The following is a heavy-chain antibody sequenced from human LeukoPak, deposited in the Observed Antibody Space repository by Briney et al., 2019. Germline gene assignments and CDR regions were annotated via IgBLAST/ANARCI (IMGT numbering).Heavy chain of an antibody. CDR1: GGTFSSYG. V-gene: IGHV1-69*06. CDR3: ARDLGPETSGYLERSYMDV. J-gene: IGHJ6*03. D-gene: IGHD3-22*01. CDR2: IITFFGAA. Sequence: SVTVSCKASGGTFSSYGISWVRQAPGQGLEWIGRIITFFGAATYARRFQGRVTMSADKSTNTTYLELKNLRYDDTAEYFCARDLGPETSGYLERSYMDVWGKGTTVTVSS.